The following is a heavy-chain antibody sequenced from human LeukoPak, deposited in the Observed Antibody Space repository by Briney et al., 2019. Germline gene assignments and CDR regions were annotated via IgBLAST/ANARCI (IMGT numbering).Heavy chain of an antibody. D-gene: IGHD6-19*01. J-gene: IGHJ4*02. V-gene: IGHV3-23*01. CDR1: GLILKGHA. Sequence: GGSLRLSCEASGLILKGHAMSWVRQAPGKGLEWVSGIGDSGEIERYADSVKGRFTISRDNFRNTVYLEMRSLRPEDTAVYYCAKGYSSGWTPFDYWGKGTQVTVSS. CDR3: AKGYSSGWTPFDY. CDR2: IGDSGEIE.